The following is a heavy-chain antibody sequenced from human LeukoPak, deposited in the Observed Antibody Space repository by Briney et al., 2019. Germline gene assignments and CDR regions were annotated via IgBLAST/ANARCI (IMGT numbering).Heavy chain of an antibody. CDR2: MFYSGST. V-gene: IGHV4-39*07. CDR1: GGSISSSSYY. Sequence: SETLSLTCAVSGGSISSSSYYWAWIRQPPGEGLEWVGSMFYSGSTYYNPSLKSRVTISVNTSKNQFSLKLSSVTAADTAVYYCARLYSITWYYFDYWGQGTLVTVSS. D-gene: IGHD6-13*01. CDR3: ARLYSITWYYFDY. J-gene: IGHJ4*02.